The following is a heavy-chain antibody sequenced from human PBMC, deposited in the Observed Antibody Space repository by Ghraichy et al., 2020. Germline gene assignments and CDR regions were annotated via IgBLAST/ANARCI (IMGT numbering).Heavy chain of an antibody. D-gene: IGHD7-27*01. Sequence: SETLSLICTVAGASIRSDSASYYWGWLRQPPGKDLEWIASVHPTSPTYYDSSLKGRVTISVDTSKNQFSLNLRSVSATDTAVYYCARQIATAGNWAFDNWGQGTLVTVSS. CDR1: GASIRSDSASYY. CDR2: VHPTSPT. V-gene: IGHV4-39*01. CDR3: ARQIATAGNWAFDN. J-gene: IGHJ4*02.